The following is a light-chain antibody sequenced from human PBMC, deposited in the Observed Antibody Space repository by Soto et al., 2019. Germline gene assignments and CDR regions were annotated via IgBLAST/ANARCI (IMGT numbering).Light chain of an antibody. CDR2: EVS. J-gene: IGLJ2*01. CDR1: SSDVGGYKF. V-gene: IGLV2-8*01. CDR3: SSYAGSNNLV. Sequence: QSARTQPPSASGSPGQSVTISCNATSSDVGGYKFVSWYQQHPGKAPKLVIYEVSKRPSGVPDRFSGSKSGNTASLTVSGLQAEDEADYYCSSYAGSNNLVFGGGTKLTVL.